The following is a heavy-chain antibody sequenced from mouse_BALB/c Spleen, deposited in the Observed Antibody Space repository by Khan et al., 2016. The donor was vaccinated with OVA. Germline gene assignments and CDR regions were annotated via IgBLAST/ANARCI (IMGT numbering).Heavy chain of an antibody. CDR1: GYTFTSYT. CDR2: ISPSSSYT. D-gene: IGHD2-14*01. J-gene: IGHJ3*01. CDR3: AREGAYYRSDGWFAY. V-gene: IGHV1-4*01. Sequence: QMQLEESGAELARPGASVKMSCKASGYTFTSYTMHWVKQRPGQGLEWIGYISPSSSYTNYNQKFKDKATLTADKSSSTAYMQLSSLTSEDSAVYYCAREGAYYRSDGWFAYWGQGTLVTVSA.